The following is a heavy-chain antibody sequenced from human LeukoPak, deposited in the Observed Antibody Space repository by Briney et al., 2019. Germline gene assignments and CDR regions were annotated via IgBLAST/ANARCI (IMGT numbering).Heavy chain of an antibody. CDR3: ARGGLYYDSERAAYYYMDV. V-gene: IGHV1-18*01. J-gene: IGHJ6*03. Sequence: GASVKVSCKASGYSFTSYGIAWLRHAPGQGLEYVGWIGTYTGNTNYGQKFKGRVTMTTDTSTSTAYMELRSLRSDDTAVYFCARGGLYYDSERAAYYYMDVWGKGTTVTVSS. CDR2: IGTYTGNT. D-gene: IGHD3-22*01. CDR1: GYSFTSYG.